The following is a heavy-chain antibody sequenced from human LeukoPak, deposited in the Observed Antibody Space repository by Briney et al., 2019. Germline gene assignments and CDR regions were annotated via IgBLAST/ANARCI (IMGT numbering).Heavy chain of an antibody. D-gene: IGHD3-22*01. CDR1: GFTFSSYG. CDR3: ARDYYDSSGYYPLVD. V-gene: IGHV3-33*01. CDR2: IWYDGSNK. J-gene: IGHJ4*02. Sequence: GGSLRLSCAASGFTFSSYGMHWVRQAPGKGLEWVAVIWYDGSNKYYADSVKGRFTISRVNSKNTLYLQMNSLRAEDTAVYYCARDYYDSSGYYPLVDWGQGTLVTVSS.